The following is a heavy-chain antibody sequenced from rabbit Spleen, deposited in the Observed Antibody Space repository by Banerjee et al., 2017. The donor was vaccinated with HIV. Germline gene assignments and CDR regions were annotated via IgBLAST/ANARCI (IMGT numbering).Heavy chain of an antibody. CDR1: GLDFSSSYW. CDR2: VDDSKKWNA. Sequence: QEQLVESGGDLVKPGASLTLTCKTSGLDFSSSYWICWVRQAPGKGLEWIACVDDSKKWNADYATWAKGRFPIYKSASTTVTLQMTSLTATDTATYFCARDSAGREDFNLWGPGTLVT. J-gene: IGHJ4*01. CDR3: ARDSAGREDFNL. D-gene: IGHD4-2*01. V-gene: IGHV1S45*01.